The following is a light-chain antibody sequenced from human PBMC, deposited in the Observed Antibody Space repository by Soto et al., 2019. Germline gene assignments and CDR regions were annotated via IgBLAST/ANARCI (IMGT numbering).Light chain of an antibody. V-gene: IGKV3-20*01. CDR2: GAS. CDR1: QTIYRNY. Sequence: EIVLTQSPGTLSLSPGERATLSCRASQTIYRNYLAWYQQKPGQAPRVLIYGASSRATGIPDRFSGSGSATDFTLTISRLEPEDFAVYYCQQYGGSPPITFGQGTRLEVK. J-gene: IGKJ5*01. CDR3: QQYGGSPPIT.